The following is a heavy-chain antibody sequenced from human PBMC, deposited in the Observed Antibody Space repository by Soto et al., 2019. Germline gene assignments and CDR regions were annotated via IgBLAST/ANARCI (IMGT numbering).Heavy chain of an antibody. CDR1: GFTFSSYA. V-gene: IGHV3-30-3*01. D-gene: IGHD1-26*01. Sequence: QVQLVESGGGVVQPGRSLRLSCAASGFTFSSYAMHWVRQAPGKGLEWVAVISYDGINKYYADSVKGRFTISRDNSKNTLYLQRNSLRAEDTAVYYCARETLHQTPSPDYYYGRDVWGQGTTVTVSS. CDR3: ARETLHQTPSPDYYYGRDV. J-gene: IGHJ6*02. CDR2: ISYDGINK.